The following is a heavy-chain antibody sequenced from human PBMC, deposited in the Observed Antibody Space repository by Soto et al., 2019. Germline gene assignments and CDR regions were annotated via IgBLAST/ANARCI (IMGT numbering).Heavy chain of an antibody. CDR3: VKDLEYYYYYGMDV. J-gene: IGHJ6*02. CDR2: ISRNGGST. V-gene: IGHV3-64D*06. D-gene: IGHD1-1*01. CDR1: EFTFSSYA. Sequence: GGSPRLSCSASEFTFSSYAMHWVRQAPGKGLEYVSGISRNGGSTYYADSVKGRLTISRDNSKNTLYLQMRSLRAEDTAVYYCVKDLEYYYYYGMDVWGQGTTVTVSS.